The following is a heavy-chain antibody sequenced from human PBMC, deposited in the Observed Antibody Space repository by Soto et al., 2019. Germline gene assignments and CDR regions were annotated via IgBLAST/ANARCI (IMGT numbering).Heavy chain of an antibody. V-gene: IGHV1-69*02. CDR2: IIPILGIA. CDR3: ASAHYDILTGHFYDAFDI. CDR1: GGTFSSYT. J-gene: IGHJ3*02. D-gene: IGHD3-9*01. Sequence: SVKVSCKASGGTFSSYTISWVRQAPGQGLEWMGRIIPILGIANYAQKFQGRVTITADKSTSTAYMELSSLRSEDTAVYYCASAHYDILTGHFYDAFDIWGQGTMVTVSS.